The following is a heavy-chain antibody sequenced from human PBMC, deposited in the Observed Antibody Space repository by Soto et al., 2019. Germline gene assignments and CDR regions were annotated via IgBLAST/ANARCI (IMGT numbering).Heavy chain of an antibody. CDR2: ISYDGSNK. V-gene: IGHV3-30-3*01. D-gene: IGHD6-6*01. J-gene: IGHJ4*02. Sequence: GGSLRLSCAASGFTFSSYSMHWVRQAPGKGLEWVAVISYDGSNKYYADSVKGRFTISRDNSKNTLYLQMNSLRPEDTAVYYCARVYSSLDYGIDYCGQGPLVTVYS. CDR3: ARVYSSLDYGIDY. CDR1: GFTFSSYS.